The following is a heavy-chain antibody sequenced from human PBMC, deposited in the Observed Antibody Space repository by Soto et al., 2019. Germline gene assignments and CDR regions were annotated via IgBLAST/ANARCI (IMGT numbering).Heavy chain of an antibody. CDR3: ARGTRGYCSGGSCFNWFDP. Sequence: EVQLVESGGGLVQPGGSLRLSCAASGFTFSSYDMHWVRQATGKGLEWVSAIGTAGDPYYPGSVKGRFTISRENAKNSLYLQMNSLRAGDTAVYYCARGTRGYCSGGSCFNWFDPWGQGTLVTVSS. J-gene: IGHJ5*02. CDR1: GFTFSSYD. V-gene: IGHV3-13*05. CDR2: IGTAGDP. D-gene: IGHD2-15*01.